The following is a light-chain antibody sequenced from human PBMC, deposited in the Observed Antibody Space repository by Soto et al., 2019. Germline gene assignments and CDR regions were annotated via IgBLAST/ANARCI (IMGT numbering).Light chain of an antibody. CDR1: SSNIGAGYA. J-gene: IGLJ3*02. CDR3: QSYSRNLRGWV. V-gene: IGLV1-40*01. Sequence: QSVRTQPPSVSGAPGQRVTISCTGRSSNIGAGYAVPWYQQLPGTAPKLLIYGNINRPSRAADRFSGSKSGTSASLPITGLQADDEADYYCQSYSRNLRGWVFGGETKVTVL. CDR2: GNI.